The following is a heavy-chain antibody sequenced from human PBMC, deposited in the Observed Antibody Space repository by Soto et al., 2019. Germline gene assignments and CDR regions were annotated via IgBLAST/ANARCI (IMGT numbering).Heavy chain of an antibody. CDR2: INPNSGGT. V-gene: IGHV1-2*02. J-gene: IGHJ3*02. Sequence: ASVQVSCQASGYTFTGYYMHWVRQAPGHGLEWMGWINPNSGGTNYAQKFQGRVTLTRDTSISTAYMELSSLRAEDTAVYYCAREKYYDILTGYYNVRAFDIWGQGTMVTVSS. D-gene: IGHD3-9*01. CDR3: AREKYYDILTGYYNVRAFDI. CDR1: GYTFTGYY.